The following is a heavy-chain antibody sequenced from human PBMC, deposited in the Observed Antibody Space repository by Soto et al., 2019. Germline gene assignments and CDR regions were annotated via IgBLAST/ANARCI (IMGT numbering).Heavy chain of an antibody. J-gene: IGHJ4*02. Sequence: QGQLVESGGGVVQPGRSLRLSCAASGFTFSSNGMHWVRQAPGKGLEWVAVMSNDGSHTSYADSAKGRFTISRDNSKNTLYLQMNSLRAEDSGISYCTKGCSSSSNCYIIDDWGQGALVTVSS. CDR2: MSNDGSHT. V-gene: IGHV3-30*18. CDR1: GFTFSSNG. CDR3: TKGCSSSSNCYIIDD. D-gene: IGHD2-15*01.